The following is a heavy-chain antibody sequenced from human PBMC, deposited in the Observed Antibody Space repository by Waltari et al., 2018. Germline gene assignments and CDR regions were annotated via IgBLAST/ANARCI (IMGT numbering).Heavy chain of an antibody. CDR2: IRDPATGNT. V-gene: IGHV3-23*01. D-gene: IGHD5-12*01. CDR3: STWLRAHFDY. CDR1: GFTFRSYT. J-gene: IGHJ4*02. Sequence: EVQLLESGGALVLPGGSLRLSCAASGFTFRSYTLIWVRQAPGKGLEWVSNIRDPATGNTHYADSGKGRFTIARDDSRNTVYLQMNGLIAEEPAVYYCSTWLRAHFDYWGQGTPVTVSS.